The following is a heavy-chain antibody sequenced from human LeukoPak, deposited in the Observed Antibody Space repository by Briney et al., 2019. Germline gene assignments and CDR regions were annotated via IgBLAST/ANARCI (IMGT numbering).Heavy chain of an antibody. CDR1: GFTFDDYG. V-gene: IGHV3-20*04. Sequence: GGSLRLSCAASGFTFDDYGMSWVRQAPGKGLEWVSGINWNGGSTGYADSVKGRFIISRDNAKNSLYLQMNSLRAEDTALYYCARVLPANYYGSGLDAFDIWGQGTMVTVSS. CDR3: ARVLPANYYGSGLDAFDI. D-gene: IGHD3-10*01. J-gene: IGHJ3*02. CDR2: INWNGGST.